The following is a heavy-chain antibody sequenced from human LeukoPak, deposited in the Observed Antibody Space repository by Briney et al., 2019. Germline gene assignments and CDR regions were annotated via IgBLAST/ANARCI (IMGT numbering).Heavy chain of an antibody. CDR1: GFTFSSYW. D-gene: IGHD3-22*01. CDR3: VRGYSSGYRLDY. V-gene: IGHV3-74*01. Sequence: GGSLRLSCAASGFTFSSYWMHWVRQDPVKGLLWVSRINGDGSSTDYADSEKGRFTISRDNAKNTVYLQMDTLRAEDTAVYYCVRGYSSGYRLDYWGQGTLVTVSS. CDR2: INGDGSST. J-gene: IGHJ4*02.